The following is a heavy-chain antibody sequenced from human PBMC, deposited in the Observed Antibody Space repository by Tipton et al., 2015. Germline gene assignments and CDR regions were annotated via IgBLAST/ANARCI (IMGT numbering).Heavy chain of an antibody. CDR2: IYYNGNS. V-gene: IGHV4-61*01. D-gene: IGHD6-19*01. J-gene: IGHJ6*02. CDR3: ARDRSYSSGQYDV. Sequence: TLSLTCTVSGDSVSSSSYYWSWIRQPPGKGLEWVAYIYYNGNSNYNPSLKSRLTMSVDTSKNQFSLKLSSVTAADTAIYYCARDRSYSSGQYDVWGQGTTVIVSS. CDR1: GDSVSSSSYY.